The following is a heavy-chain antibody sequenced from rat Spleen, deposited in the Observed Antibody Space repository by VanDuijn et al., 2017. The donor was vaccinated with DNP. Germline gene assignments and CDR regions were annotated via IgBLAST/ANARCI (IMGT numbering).Heavy chain of an antibody. Sequence: QVQMRETGPGLVQPSETLSLTCTVSGFSLTSHSVIGVRQPSGRGPEWMGRIWYDGDTAYNAAFKSRMSISRDTSTNQCFLKIGAMQTEDTGTYYCIRDGGGNWFAHWGQGVMVTVSS. J-gene: IGHJ2*01. D-gene: IGHD4-5*01. V-gene: IGHV2-8*01. CDR3: IRDGGGNWFAH. CDR2: IWYDGDT. CDR1: GFSLTSHS.